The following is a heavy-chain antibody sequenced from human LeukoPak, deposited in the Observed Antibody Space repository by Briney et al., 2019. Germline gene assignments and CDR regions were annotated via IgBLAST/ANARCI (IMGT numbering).Heavy chain of an antibody. CDR2: IYYSGTT. V-gene: IGHV4-31*03. J-gene: IGHJ5*02. CDR1: GDSISSDSYY. Sequence: PSQTLSLTCTVSGDSISSDSYYWSWIRQHPGKGLEWIGYIYYSGTTYYNPSLKSRVTISVDTSKNQFSLKLSSVTAADTAVYYCAREGLRWPRGGWFDPWGQGTLVTVSS. D-gene: IGHD4-23*01. CDR3: AREGLRWPRGGWFDP.